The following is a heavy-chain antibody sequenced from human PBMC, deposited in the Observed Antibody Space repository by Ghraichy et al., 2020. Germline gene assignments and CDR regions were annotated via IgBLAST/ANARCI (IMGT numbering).Heavy chain of an antibody. J-gene: IGHJ6*02. V-gene: IGHV3-74*01. CDR2: INSDGSST. CDR1: GFTFSSYW. D-gene: IGHD4-23*01. Sequence: GGSLRLSCAASGFTFSSYWMHWVRQAPGKGLVWVSRINSDGSSTSYADSVKGRFTISRDNAKNTLYLQMNSLRAEDTAVYYCARDYPSPYGGNPKYGMDVWGQGTTVTVSS. CDR3: ARDYPSPYGGNPKYGMDV.